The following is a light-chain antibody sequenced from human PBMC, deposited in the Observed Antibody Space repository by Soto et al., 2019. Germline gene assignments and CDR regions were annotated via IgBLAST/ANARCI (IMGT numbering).Light chain of an antibody. J-gene: IGKJ3*01. Sequence: DIQMTQSPSTLSASVGDRVTITCRASQSISSWLAWYQQKPGKAPKLLIYDASSLESGVPSRFSGSGSWTEFTLTISSLQPDDFATYYCQQYNRGFTFGPGTKVDIK. CDR2: DAS. CDR1: QSISSW. V-gene: IGKV1-5*01. CDR3: QQYNRGFT.